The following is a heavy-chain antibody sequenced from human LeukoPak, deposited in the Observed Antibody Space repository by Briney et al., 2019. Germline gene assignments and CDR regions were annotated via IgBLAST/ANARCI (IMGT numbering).Heavy chain of an antibody. Sequence: SETLSLTCTVSGGSISSGDYYWSWIRQPPGKGLEWIGYIYSSGSTYYNPSLKSRVTISVDTSKNQFSLKLSSVTAADTAVYYCARGSYSSGWYEVHFQHWGQGTLVTVSS. J-gene: IGHJ1*01. V-gene: IGHV4-30-4*01. CDR1: GGSISSGDYY. CDR2: IYSSGST. D-gene: IGHD6-19*01. CDR3: ARGSYSSGWYEVHFQH.